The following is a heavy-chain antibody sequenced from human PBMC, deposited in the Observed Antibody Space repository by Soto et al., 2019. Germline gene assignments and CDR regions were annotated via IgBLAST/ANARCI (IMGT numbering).Heavy chain of an antibody. J-gene: IGHJ5*02. D-gene: IGHD1-20*01. V-gene: IGHV1-18*01. Sequence: GASVKVSCKASGYTFSSYGLSWVRQAPGQGLEWMGWISAYNGNTNYAQKLQGRVTMTTDTSTSTAYMELRSLRSDDTAVYYCARDNWNRIRDWDTNWFDPWGQGTLVTVSS. CDR1: GYTFSSYG. CDR2: ISAYNGNT. CDR3: ARDNWNRIRDWDTNWFDP.